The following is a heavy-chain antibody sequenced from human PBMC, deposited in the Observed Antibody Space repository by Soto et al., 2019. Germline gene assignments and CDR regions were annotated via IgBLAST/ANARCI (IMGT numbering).Heavy chain of an antibody. CDR2: INPSGGST. J-gene: IGHJ3*02. D-gene: IGHD3-22*01. V-gene: IGHV1-46*01. CDR3: ATSRTHYYDSSGYPTGAFDI. CDR1: GYTFTSYY. Sequence: ASVKVSCKASGYTFTSYYMHWVRQAPGQGLEWMGIINPSGGSTSYAQKFQGRVTMTRDTSTSTVYMELSSLRSEDTAVYYCATSRTHYYDSSGYPTGAFDIWGQGTMVTVSS.